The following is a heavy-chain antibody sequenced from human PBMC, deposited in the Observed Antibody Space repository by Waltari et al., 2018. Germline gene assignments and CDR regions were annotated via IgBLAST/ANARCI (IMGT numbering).Heavy chain of an antibody. J-gene: IGHJ4*02. V-gene: IGHV3-23*01. Sequence: EVQLLESGGGFIQHGGSLRLSCAVSGFTFSAYALYWVRQAPGKGLEWVSAISPSGRRTYYADSVKGRFTISRDNSKNTLYLQMNGLRAEDMALYHCAKEGGIVGAGDHWGQGTLVTVSS. CDR2: ISPSGRRT. CDR1: GFTFSAYA. CDR3: AKEGGIVGAGDH. D-gene: IGHD1-26*01.